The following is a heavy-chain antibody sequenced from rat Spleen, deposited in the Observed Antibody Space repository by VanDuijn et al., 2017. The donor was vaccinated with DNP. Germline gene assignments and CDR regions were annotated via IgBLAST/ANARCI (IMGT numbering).Heavy chain of an antibody. CDR1: GFTFSKYY. CDR3: AKNSGYYFDY. V-gene: IGHV5-25*01. Sequence: EVQLVESGGGLVQPGRSLKLSCAASGFTFSKYYMAWVRQAPKKGLEWVATISTSGKRTYYSDSVKGRFVISRDNAKNTLYLQMDSLRSEDTATYYCAKNSGYYFDYWGQGVMVTVSS. D-gene: IGHD4-3*01. J-gene: IGHJ2*01. CDR2: ISTSGKRT.